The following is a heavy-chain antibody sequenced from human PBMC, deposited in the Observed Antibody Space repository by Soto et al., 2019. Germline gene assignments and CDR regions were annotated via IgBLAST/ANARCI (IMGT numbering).Heavy chain of an antibody. CDR3: AMEYCSSTSCYRDY. Sequence: QVQLVQSGAEVKKPGSSVKVSCKASGGTFSSYTISWVRQAPGQGLGWMGRIIPILGIANYAQKFQGRVTITADKYTSTAYMELRSLRSEDTAVYYCAMEYCSSTSCYRDYWGQGTLVTVSS. J-gene: IGHJ4*02. D-gene: IGHD2-2*02. CDR1: GGTFSSYT. CDR2: IIPILGIA. V-gene: IGHV1-69*02.